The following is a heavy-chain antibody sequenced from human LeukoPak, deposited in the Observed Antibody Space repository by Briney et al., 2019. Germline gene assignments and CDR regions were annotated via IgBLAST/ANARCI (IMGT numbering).Heavy chain of an antibody. Sequence: GGSLRLSCTGSGFTFGNYAMNWVRQAPGKGLEWVSGISSTGVTTQYADSVRGRLTISRDNSKDTLYLQMSHLTAEDTAVYYCARDVSVLPAAVFGYWGQGTLVTVSS. J-gene: IGHJ4*02. D-gene: IGHD2-2*01. CDR3: ARDVSVLPAAVFGY. V-gene: IGHV3-23*01. CDR1: GFTFGNYA. CDR2: ISSTGVTT.